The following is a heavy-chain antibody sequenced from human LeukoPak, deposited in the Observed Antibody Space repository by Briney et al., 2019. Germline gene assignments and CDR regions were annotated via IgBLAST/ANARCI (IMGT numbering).Heavy chain of an antibody. CDR3: AMGHPSSTPYGSGSYDY. Sequence: ASVKVSCKASGYTFTSYAIQWVRQAPGQGLEWMGWISAYNGNTNYAQKLQGRVTMTTDTSTSTAYMELRSLRSDDTAVYYCAMGHPSSTPYGSGSYDYWGQGTLVTVSS. J-gene: IGHJ4*02. CDR1: GYTFTSYA. CDR2: ISAYNGNT. D-gene: IGHD3-10*01. V-gene: IGHV1-18*01.